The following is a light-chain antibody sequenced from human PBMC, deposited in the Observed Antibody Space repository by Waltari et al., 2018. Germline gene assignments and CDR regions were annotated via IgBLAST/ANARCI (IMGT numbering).Light chain of an antibody. Sequence: EIVLTQSPATLPLSPGERATPSGRASQSISSYLAWYQQKPGQAPRLLIYDASNRATGIPARFSGGGSGTDFTLTISSLEPEDFAVYYCQQRDSWWTFGQGTKVEIK. J-gene: IGKJ1*01. CDR2: DAS. CDR3: QQRDSWWT. CDR1: QSISSY. V-gene: IGKV3-11*01.